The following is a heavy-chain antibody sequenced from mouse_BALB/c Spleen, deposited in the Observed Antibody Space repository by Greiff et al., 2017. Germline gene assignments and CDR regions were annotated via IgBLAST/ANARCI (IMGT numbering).Heavy chain of an antibody. D-gene: IGHD1-1*01. V-gene: IGHV3-6*02. J-gene: IGHJ4*01. CDR2: ISYDGSN. CDR3: ARDRYYYGSSYHAMDY. Sequence: EVQLQQSGPGLVKPSQSLSLTCSVTGYSITSGYYWNWIRQFPGNKLEWMGYISYDGSNNYNPSLKNRISITRDTSKNQFFLKLNSVTTEDTATYYCARDRYYYGSSYHAMDYWGQGTSVTVSS. CDR1: GYSITSGYY.